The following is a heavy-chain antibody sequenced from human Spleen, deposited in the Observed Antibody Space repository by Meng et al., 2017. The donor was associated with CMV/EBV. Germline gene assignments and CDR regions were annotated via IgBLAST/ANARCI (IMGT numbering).Heavy chain of an antibody. CDR3: ARSGGYDFWSGYMDYYYYGMDV. J-gene: IGHJ6*02. D-gene: IGHD3-3*01. CDR1: GFTFSSYA. CDR2: ISYDGSNK. V-gene: IGHV3-30-3*01. Sequence: GESLKISCAASGFTFSSYAMHWVRQAPGKGLEWVAVISYDGSNKYYADSVKGRFTISRDNSKTTLYLQMNSLRAEDTAVYYCARSGGYDFWSGYMDYYYYGMDVWGQGTTVTVSS.